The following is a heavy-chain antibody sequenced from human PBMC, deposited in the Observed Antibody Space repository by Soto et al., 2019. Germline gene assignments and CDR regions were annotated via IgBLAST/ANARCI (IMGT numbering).Heavy chain of an antibody. D-gene: IGHD6-13*01. Sequence: GGSLRVSCAASGFTFSNYAINWVRQSPGKGLEWVSVISGSVGSTYYADSVKGRFTITRDNSKNTLYLQMNSLRAEDTAVYYCAKAGGAAGTVDYFDYWGQGTLVTVSS. CDR1: GFTFSNYA. CDR3: AKAGGAAGTVDYFDY. J-gene: IGHJ4*02. CDR2: ISGSVGST. V-gene: IGHV3-23*01.